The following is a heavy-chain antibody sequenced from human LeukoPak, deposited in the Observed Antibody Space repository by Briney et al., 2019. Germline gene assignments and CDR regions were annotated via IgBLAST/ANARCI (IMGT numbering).Heavy chain of an antibody. CDR1: GGSISSGGYY. V-gene: IGHV4-31*03. CDR3: AREGGDYEVDY. Sequence: SQTLSLTCTVSGGSISSGGYYWSWIRQHPGKGLEWIGYIYYSGSTNYNPSLKSRVTISVDTSKNQFSLKLSSVTAADTAVYYCAREGGDYEVDYWGQGTLVTVSS. D-gene: IGHD4-17*01. CDR2: IYYSGST. J-gene: IGHJ4*02.